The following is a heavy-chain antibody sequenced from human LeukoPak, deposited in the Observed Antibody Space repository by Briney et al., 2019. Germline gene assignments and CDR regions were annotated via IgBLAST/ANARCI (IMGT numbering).Heavy chain of an antibody. CDR1: GGTFSSYA. CDR3: AKVRGSGYYDY. CDR2: IIPIFGTA. J-gene: IGHJ4*02. V-gene: IGHV1-69*06. Sequence: ASVKVSCKASGGTFSSYAISWVRQATGQGLEWMGGIIPIFGTANYAQKFQGRVTITADKSTSTAYMELSSLRSEDTAVYYCAKVRGSGYYDYWGQGTLVTVSS. D-gene: IGHD3-22*01.